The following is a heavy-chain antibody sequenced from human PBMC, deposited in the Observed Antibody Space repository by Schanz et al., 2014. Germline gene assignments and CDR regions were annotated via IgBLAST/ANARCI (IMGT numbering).Heavy chain of an antibody. V-gene: IGHV3-23*01. Sequence: EVQLLESGGGVVQPGRSLRLSCAASGFSVGNKYMNWVRQAPGKGLEWVSGISGSGASTYYADSVKGRFTISRDNSNKTVDLQMNSLRAEDTAVYYCARPALWFGDNCFDPWGQGTLVTVSS. CDR3: ARPALWFGDNCFDP. J-gene: IGHJ5*02. CDR1: GFSVGNKY. CDR2: ISGSGAST. D-gene: IGHD3-10*01.